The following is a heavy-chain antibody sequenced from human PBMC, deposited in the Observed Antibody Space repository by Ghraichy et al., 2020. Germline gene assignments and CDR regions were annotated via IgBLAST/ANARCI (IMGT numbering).Heavy chain of an antibody. CDR3: ARVYGDYRGPFDY. Sequence: GESLNISCAASGFTFSSYWMHWVRQAPGKGLVWVSRINSDGSSTSYADSVKGRFTISRDNAKNTLYLQMNSLRAEDTAVYYCARVYGDYRGPFDYWGQGTLVTVSS. J-gene: IGHJ4*02. D-gene: IGHD4-17*01. V-gene: IGHV3-74*01. CDR2: INSDGSST. CDR1: GFTFSSYW.